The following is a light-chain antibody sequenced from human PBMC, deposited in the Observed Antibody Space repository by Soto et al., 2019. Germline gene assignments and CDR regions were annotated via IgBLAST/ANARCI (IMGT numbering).Light chain of an antibody. CDR2: EVN. J-gene: IGLJ1*01. V-gene: IGLV2-14*01. CDR3: TSYTSSITYV. Sequence: QSASVSGSPGQSITISCTGTSSDVGGYNYVSWYQQHPGKAPKLMIYEVNNRPSGVSNRFSGSKSGNTASLTISGLQAEDEADYYCTSYTSSITYVFGTGTKVTVL. CDR1: SSDVGGYNY.